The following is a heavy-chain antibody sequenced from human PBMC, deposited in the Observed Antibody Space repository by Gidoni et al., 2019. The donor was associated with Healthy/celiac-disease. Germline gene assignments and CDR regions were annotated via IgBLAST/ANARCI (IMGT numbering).Heavy chain of an antibody. V-gene: IGHV3-9*01. D-gene: IGHD2-15*01. Sequence: EVQLVESGGVLVQPGRSLSRSCDAPGLTFAESAPHWVRQAPGKGLRWVSGISLKSGSISYAYSGKGRFTITRDNTKNSLYLQMNSLRAEDTALYYCAKDMGPYCSGGSCYLPWFDPWGQGTLVTVSS. CDR1: GLTFAESA. CDR2: ISLKSGSI. J-gene: IGHJ5*02. CDR3: AKDMGPYCSGGSCYLPWFDP.